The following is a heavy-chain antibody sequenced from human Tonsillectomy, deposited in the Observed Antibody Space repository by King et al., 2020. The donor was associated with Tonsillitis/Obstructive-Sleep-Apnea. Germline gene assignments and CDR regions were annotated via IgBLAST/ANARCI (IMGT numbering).Heavy chain of an antibody. D-gene: IGHD5/OR15-5a*01. V-gene: IGHV5-10-1*03. CDR2: IDPGDSYT. Sequence: VQLVESGAEVKKPGESLRISCEGSGYSFSNYWINWVRQMPGKGLEWMGMIDPGDSYTNYSPSFQGHVTISADKSISTAYLQWSSLKASDTAMYYCAIRVYEDNAWSMDVWGPGTTVIVSS. CDR1: GYSFSNYW. J-gene: IGHJ6*02. CDR3: AIRVYEDNAWSMDV.